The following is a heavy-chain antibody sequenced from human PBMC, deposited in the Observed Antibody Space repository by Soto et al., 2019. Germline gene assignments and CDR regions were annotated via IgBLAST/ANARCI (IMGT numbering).Heavy chain of an antibody. D-gene: IGHD2-15*01. CDR2: IYPGDSDT. CDR1: GYSFTSYW. CDR3: AGSCRAGTCFSSYAMDF. Sequence: GDSLKISCKGSGYSFTSYWIGWVRQMPGKGLEWMGIIYPGDSDTRYSPSFQGQVTISADKSISTAYLQWSSLKASDTAMYYCAGSCRAGTCFSSYAMDFCGQGTTV. J-gene: IGHJ6*02. V-gene: IGHV5-51*01.